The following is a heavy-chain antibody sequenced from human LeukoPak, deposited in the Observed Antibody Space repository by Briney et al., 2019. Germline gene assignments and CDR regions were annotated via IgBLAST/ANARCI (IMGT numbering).Heavy chain of an antibody. CDR1: EPTFSSYA. J-gene: IGHJ5*02. D-gene: IGHD3-9*01. CDR3: ARGDYDILTGSMDPNWFDP. CDR2: TIPIFVTA. Sequence: PVKLSCTPSEPTFSSYAISSLRQAPRQGLEWMRATIPIFVTANYAQKFQGRVTITADKSTSTAYMELSSLRSEDTAVYYCARGDYDILTGSMDPNWFDPWGQGTLVTVSS. V-gene: IGHV1-69*06.